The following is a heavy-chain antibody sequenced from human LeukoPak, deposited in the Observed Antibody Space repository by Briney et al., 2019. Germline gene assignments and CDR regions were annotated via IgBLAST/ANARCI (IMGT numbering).Heavy chain of an antibody. D-gene: IGHD6-13*01. Sequence: SQTLSLTCAISGDTVYSNRAAWNWIRQSPSRGLEWLGRTYYRSKWYNDYAVSVKSRITINQDTSKNQFSLKLSSVTAADTAVYYCARVGAGSSWYDYWGQGTLVTVSS. CDR3: ARVGAGSSWYDY. J-gene: IGHJ4*02. V-gene: IGHV6-1*01. CDR1: GDTVYSNRAA. CDR2: TYYRSKWYN.